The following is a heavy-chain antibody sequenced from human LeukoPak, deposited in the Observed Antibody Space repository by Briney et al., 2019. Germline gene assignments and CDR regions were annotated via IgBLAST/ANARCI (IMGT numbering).Heavy chain of an antibody. CDR3: AKELSPYYYDSSGPGFDY. Sequence: PGGSLRLSCAASGFTFSSYGMSWVRQAPGKGLEWVSAISGSGGSTYYADSVKGRFTISRDNSKNTLYLQMNSLRAEDTAVYYCAKELSPYYYDSSGPGFDYWGQGTLVTVSS. V-gene: IGHV3-23*01. J-gene: IGHJ4*02. CDR1: GFTFSSYG. D-gene: IGHD3-22*01. CDR2: ISGSGGST.